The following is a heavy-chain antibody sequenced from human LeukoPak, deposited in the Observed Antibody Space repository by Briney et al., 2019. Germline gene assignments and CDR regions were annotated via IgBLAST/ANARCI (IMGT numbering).Heavy chain of an antibody. V-gene: IGHV4-59*01. D-gene: IGHD2-15*01. CDR2: IYYSGST. Sequence: ASETLSLTCTVSGGSISSYYWSWIRQPPGKGLEWIGYIYYSGSTNYNPSLKSRVTISVDTSKNQFSLKLSSVTAADTAVYYCARHPFATPFDRWGRGILVTVSS. CDR1: GGSISSYY. J-gene: IGHJ5*02. CDR3: ARHPFATPFDR.